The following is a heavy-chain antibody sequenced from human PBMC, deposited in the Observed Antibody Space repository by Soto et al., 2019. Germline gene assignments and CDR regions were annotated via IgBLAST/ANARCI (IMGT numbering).Heavy chain of an antibody. V-gene: IGHV3-23*01. CDR2: ISGGGGST. CDR3: VRTDWCSGGACYDY. CDR1: GFTFSSYA. D-gene: IGHD2-21*02. J-gene: IGHJ4*02. Sequence: GGSLRLSCATSGFTFSSYAMSWVRQAPGKGLEWVSTISGGGGSTYYADSVKGRFTISRDNSKNTLYLEMNSLTAEDTAVYYCVRTDWCSGGACYDYWGQGTLVTVSS.